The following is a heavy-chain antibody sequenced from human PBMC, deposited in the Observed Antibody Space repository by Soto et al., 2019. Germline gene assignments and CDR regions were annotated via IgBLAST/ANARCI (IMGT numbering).Heavy chain of an antibody. CDR1: GFTFGSYW. CDR3: ATDLGTTMARH. D-gene: IGHD1-1*01. J-gene: IGHJ4*02. V-gene: IGHV3-74*01. Sequence: GGSLRLSCAASGFTFGSYWMHWVGQAPGKGLVWVSRINSDGSSTSYADSVKGRFTISRDNAKNTLYLQMNSLKAEDTAVYYCATDLGTTMARHWGQGTLVTV. CDR2: INSDGSST.